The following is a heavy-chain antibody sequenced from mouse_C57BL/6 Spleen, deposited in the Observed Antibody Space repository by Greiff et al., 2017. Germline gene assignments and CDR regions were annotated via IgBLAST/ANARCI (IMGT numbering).Heavy chain of an antibody. CDR3: ARVYGSGACYAMGC. CDR2: IYPGSGST. D-gene: IGHD1-1*01. CDR1: GYTFTSYW. Sequence: QVQLQQPGAELVKPGASVKMSCTASGYTFTSYWITWVKQRPGQGLEWIGDIYPGSGSTNYNETFKGKATLTVDTSSSTAYMQLSSLTSEDSAVYFCARVYGSGACYAMGCWGNGASVTV. J-gene: IGHJ4*01. V-gene: IGHV1-55*01.